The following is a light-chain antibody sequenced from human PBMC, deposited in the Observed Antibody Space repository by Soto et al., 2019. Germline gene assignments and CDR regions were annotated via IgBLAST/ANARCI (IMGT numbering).Light chain of an antibody. Sequence: EKVMTQSPAPPSVSPGERATLSCGASQNIDINLAWYQQKPGQAPRLLIYGASTRATGIPARFSGSGSGTEFTLTISSLQSEDFAVYYCQQYHNWPPKTFGQGTKVDIK. V-gene: IGKV3-15*01. CDR2: GAS. CDR3: QQYHNWPPKT. CDR1: QNIDIN. J-gene: IGKJ1*01.